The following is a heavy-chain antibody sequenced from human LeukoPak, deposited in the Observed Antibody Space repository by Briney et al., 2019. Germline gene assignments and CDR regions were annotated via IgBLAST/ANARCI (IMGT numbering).Heavy chain of an antibody. J-gene: IGHJ4*02. CDR1: GGTFSSYA. CDR3: SGDGVPESYFN. Sequence: SVKVSCKASGGTFSSYAIGWVRQAPGQGLEWMGRIIPILGIANYAQKFQGRVTITADKSTSTAYMELSSLRSEDTAVYYCSGDGVPESYFNWGQGTLVTVSS. D-gene: IGHD3-10*01. V-gene: IGHV1-69*04. CDR2: IIPILGIA.